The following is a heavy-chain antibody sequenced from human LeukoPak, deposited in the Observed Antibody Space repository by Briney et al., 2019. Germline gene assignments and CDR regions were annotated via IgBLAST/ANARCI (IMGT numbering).Heavy chain of an antibody. J-gene: IGHJ5*02. CDR2: INAGNGNT. CDR3: ARDGVQLLWFGELSENWFDP. V-gene: IGHV1-3*01. CDR1: GYTFTSYA. Sequence: ASVKVSCKASGYTFTSYAMHWVRQAPGQRLEWMGWINAGNGNTKYSQKFQGRVTITRDTSASTAYMELSSLRSEDTAVYYCARDGVQLLWFGELSENWFDPWGQGTLVTVSS. D-gene: IGHD3-10*01.